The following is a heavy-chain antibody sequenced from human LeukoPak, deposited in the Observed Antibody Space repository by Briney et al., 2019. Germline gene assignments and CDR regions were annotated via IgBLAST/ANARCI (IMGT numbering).Heavy chain of an antibody. D-gene: IGHD6-6*01. V-gene: IGHV3-21*01. CDR3: AREYSTSSFRVPDYYYMDV. Sequence: GGSLRLSCAASGFSFSDYTMNWVRQAPGKGLEWVSSISSTSTYLRYADSVKGRFTISRDNAKNSLYLQMNSLRAEDTAVYYCAREYSTSSFRVPDYYYMDVWGKGTTVTVSS. CDR1: GFSFSDYT. CDR2: ISSTSTYL. J-gene: IGHJ6*03.